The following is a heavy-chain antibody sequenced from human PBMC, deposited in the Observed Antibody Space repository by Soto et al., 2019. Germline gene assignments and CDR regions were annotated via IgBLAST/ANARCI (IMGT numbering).Heavy chain of an antibody. J-gene: IGHJ5*01. CDR2: IYYSGST. Sequence: SETLSLTCTVSGGSISSYYWSWIRQPPGKGLEWIGYIYYSGSTNYNPSLKSRVTISVDTSKNQFSLKLSSVTAADTAVYYCARQGVVVVAATSSWFVSCGQGTLVTVSS. CDR3: ARQGVVVVAATSSWFVS. CDR1: GGSISSYY. V-gene: IGHV4-59*01. D-gene: IGHD2-15*01.